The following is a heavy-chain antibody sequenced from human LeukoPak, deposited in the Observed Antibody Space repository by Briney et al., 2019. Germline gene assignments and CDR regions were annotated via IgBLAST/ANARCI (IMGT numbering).Heavy chain of an antibody. CDR1: GFTFSSYW. J-gene: IGHJ4*02. CDR3: ARDLEIVVVMAGPSPAHLDY. CDR2: IKQDGSEK. Sequence: SGGSLRLSCAASGFTFSSYWMSWVRQAPGKGLEWVANIKQDGSEKYYVDSVKGRFTISRDNAKNSLYLQMNSLRAEDTAVYYCARDLEIVVVMAGPSPAHLDYWGQGTLVTVSS. D-gene: IGHD3-22*01. V-gene: IGHV3-7*01.